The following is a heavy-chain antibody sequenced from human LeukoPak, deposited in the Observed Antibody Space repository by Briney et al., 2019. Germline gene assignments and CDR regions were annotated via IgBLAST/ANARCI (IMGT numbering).Heavy chain of an antibody. Sequence: PGRSQRLSCAASGFTFSSYGIHWARQAPGKGLEWVASINHNGNVNYYVDSVKGRFTISRDNAKNSLYLQMSNLRAEDTAVYFCARGGGLDVWGQGATVTVSS. D-gene: IGHD3-16*01. CDR1: GFTFSSYG. V-gene: IGHV3-7*03. CDR2: INHNGNVN. CDR3: ARGGGLDV. J-gene: IGHJ6*02.